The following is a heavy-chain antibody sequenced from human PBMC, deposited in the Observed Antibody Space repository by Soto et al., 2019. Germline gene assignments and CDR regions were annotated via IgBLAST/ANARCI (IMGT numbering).Heavy chain of an antibody. D-gene: IGHD2-2*02. CDR2: INPNSGGT. Sequence: GASVKVSCKASGYTFTGYYMHWVRQAPGQGLEWMGWINPNSGGTNYAQKFQGWVTMTRDTSISTAYMELSRLRSDDTAVYYCARGWRVVPAAIDLGGYYYYMDVWGKGTTVTVSS. J-gene: IGHJ6*03. V-gene: IGHV1-2*04. CDR1: GYTFTGYY. CDR3: ARGWRVVPAAIDLGGYYYYMDV.